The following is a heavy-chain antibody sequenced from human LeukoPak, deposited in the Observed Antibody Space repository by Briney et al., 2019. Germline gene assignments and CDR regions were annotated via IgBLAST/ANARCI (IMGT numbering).Heavy chain of an antibody. CDR3: ARDVEGDYDILTGDYGMDV. Sequence: GGSLRLSCAASGFTFSSYSMNWVRQAPGKGLEWVSYISSSSSTIYYADSVKGRFTISRDNAKNSLYLQMNSLRAEDTAVYYCARDVEGDYDILTGDYGMDVWGQGTTVTVSS. V-gene: IGHV3-48*04. CDR1: GFTFSSYS. D-gene: IGHD3-9*01. J-gene: IGHJ6*02. CDR2: ISSSSSTI.